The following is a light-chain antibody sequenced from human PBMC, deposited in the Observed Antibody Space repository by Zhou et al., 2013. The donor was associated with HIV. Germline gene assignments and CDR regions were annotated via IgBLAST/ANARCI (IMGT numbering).Light chain of an antibody. CDR1: QTISNW. J-gene: IGKJ1*01. CDR3: LQHHSYPPT. CDR2: DAS. Sequence: DIQMTQTPLTLSASVGDTVAITCRASQTISNWLAWYQQKPGQAPKRLIYDASILQSGVPSRFNGSGSGSEFILTISSLQPEDVATYYCLQHHSYPPTFGQGTKVEIK. V-gene: IGKV1-5*01.